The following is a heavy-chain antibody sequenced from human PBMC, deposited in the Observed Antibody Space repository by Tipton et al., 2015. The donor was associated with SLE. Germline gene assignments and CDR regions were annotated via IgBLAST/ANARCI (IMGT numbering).Heavy chain of an antibody. Sequence: GSLRLSCAASGFTVSSNYMSWVRQAPGKGLEWVSVIYSGGSTYYADSVKGRFTISRDNSKNTLHLQMNSLRAEGTAVYYCARESTVTTSDYWGQGTLVTVSS. CDR3: ARESTVTTSDY. CDR2: IYSGGST. J-gene: IGHJ4*02. D-gene: IGHD4-17*01. CDR1: GFTVSSNY. V-gene: IGHV3-53*05.